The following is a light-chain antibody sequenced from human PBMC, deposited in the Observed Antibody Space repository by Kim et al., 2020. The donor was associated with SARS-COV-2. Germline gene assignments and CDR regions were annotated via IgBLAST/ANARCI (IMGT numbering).Light chain of an antibody. CDR2: YDS. J-gene: IGLJ3*02. CDR3: QVWDSSSDHPWV. Sequence: SYELTQPPSVSVAPGKTARITCGGNNIGSKSVHWYQQKPGQAPVLVIYYDSDRPSGIPERFSGSNSGNTATLTIRRVEAGDEAAYFCQVWDSSSDHPWVF. V-gene: IGLV3-21*04. CDR1: NIGSKS.